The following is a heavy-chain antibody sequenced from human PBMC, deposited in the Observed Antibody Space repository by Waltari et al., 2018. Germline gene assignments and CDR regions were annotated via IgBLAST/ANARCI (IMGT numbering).Heavy chain of an antibody. V-gene: IGHV4-59*11. CDR3: ASSFLEWLLPAFDI. CDR2: IYYSGST. CDR1: GGSISSHY. D-gene: IGHD3-3*01. Sequence: QEQLQESGPGLVKPSETLSLTCTVSGGSISSHYWSWIRQPPGKGLEWIGYIYYSGSTNYNPSLKSRVTISVDTSKNQFSLKLSSVTAADTAVYYCASSFLEWLLPAFDIGGQGTMVTVSS. J-gene: IGHJ3*02.